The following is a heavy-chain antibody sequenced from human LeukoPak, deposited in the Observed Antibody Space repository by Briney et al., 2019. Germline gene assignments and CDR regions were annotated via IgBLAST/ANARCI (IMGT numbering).Heavy chain of an antibody. CDR1: GYTFTGYY. CDR3: ARLYGSGLYYFDY. D-gene: IGHD3-10*01. CDR2: INPNSGGT. Sequence: ASVKVSCKASGYTFTGYYMHWVRQAPGQGLEWMGWINPNSGGTNYAQKFQGRVTMTRDTSISTAYMELSRLRSDDTAVYYCARLYGSGLYYFDYWGQGTLVIVSS. J-gene: IGHJ4*02. V-gene: IGHV1-2*02.